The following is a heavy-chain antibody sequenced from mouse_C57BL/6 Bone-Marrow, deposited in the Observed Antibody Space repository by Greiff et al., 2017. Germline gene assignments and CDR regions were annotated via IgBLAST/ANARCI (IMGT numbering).Heavy chain of an antibody. D-gene: IGHD1-1*01. CDR1: GFSLTSYG. J-gene: IGHJ4*01. V-gene: IGHV2-3*01. CDR3: AKTFITTVVATPYYYAMDY. CDR2: IWGDGST. Sequence: VKLVESGPGLVAPSQSLSITCTVSGFSLTSYGVSWVRQPPGKGLEWLGVIWGDGSTNYHSALISRLSISKDNSKSQVFLKLNSLQTDDTATYYCAKTFITTVVATPYYYAMDYWGQGTSVTVSS.